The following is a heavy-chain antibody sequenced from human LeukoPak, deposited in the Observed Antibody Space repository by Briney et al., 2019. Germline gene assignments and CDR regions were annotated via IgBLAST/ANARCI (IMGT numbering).Heavy chain of an antibody. CDR3: AKDEGYDPSGNFLFHFNH. D-gene: IGHD3-22*01. J-gene: IGHJ4*02. CDR2: LNEDGGRT. CDR1: GFTFRSYA. Sequence: PGGSLRLSCAASGFTFRSYAMSWVRQAPGKGLEWVSVLNEDGGRTLYADSVKGRFTISRDNSQNTVYLHMNSLRAEDTAVYYCAKDEGYDPSGNFLFHFNHWGQGTLVTVSS. V-gene: IGHV3-23*01.